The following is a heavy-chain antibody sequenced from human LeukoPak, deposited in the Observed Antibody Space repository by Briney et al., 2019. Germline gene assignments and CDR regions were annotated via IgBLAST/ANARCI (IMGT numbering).Heavy chain of an antibody. CDR2: ISGSGGST. Sequence: ESGGSLRLSCAASGFTFSSYAMNWVRQAPGKGLEWVSSISGSGGSTYYADSVKGRFAVSRDNSKNTLYLQMNSLTAEDKAVYYCAKSVPSRYFDYWGQGTLVTVSS. V-gene: IGHV3-23*01. J-gene: IGHJ4*02. D-gene: IGHD5/OR15-5a*01. CDR3: AKSVPSRYFDY. CDR1: GFTFSSYA.